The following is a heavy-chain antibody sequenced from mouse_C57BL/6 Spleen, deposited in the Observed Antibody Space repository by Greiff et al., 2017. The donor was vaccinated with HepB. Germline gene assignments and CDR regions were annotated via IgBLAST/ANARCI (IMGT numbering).Heavy chain of an antibody. CDR2: INPNNGGT. D-gene: IGHD2-4*01. CDR3: ARGENYDYGGGDY. J-gene: IGHJ2*01. Sequence: EVQLQQSGPELVKPGASVKISCKASGYTFTDYYMNWVKQSHGKSLEWIGDINPNNGGTSYNQKFKGKATLTVDKSSSTAYMELRSLTSEDSAVYYRARGENYDYGGGDYWGQGTTLTVSS. V-gene: IGHV1-26*01. CDR1: GYTFTDYY.